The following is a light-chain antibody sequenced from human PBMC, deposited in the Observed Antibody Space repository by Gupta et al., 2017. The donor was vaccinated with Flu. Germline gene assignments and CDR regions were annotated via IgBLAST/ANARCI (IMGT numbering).Light chain of an antibody. Sequence: QSALTQPSSVSGSPGPSITISCTGPSSDVGGYNYVSWYQQHPGKAPKLIIYEVSNRPSGVSNRFSGAKSGNTASLTISGLQAEDEDDYYCSSYTSSSTRVFGTGTKVTVL. CDR2: EVS. CDR3: SSYTSSSTRV. J-gene: IGLJ1*01. V-gene: IGLV2-14*01. CDR1: SSDVGGYNY.